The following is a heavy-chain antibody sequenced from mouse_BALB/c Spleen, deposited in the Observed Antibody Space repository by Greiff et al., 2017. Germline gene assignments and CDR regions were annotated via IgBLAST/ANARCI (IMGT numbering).Heavy chain of an antibody. CDR2: IDPENGDT. J-gene: IGHJ3*01. CDR1: GFNIKDYY. CDR3: NAWTRYGYWFAY. D-gene: IGHD1-2*01. V-gene: IGHV14-4*02. Sequence: VQLQQSGAELVRSGASVKLSCTASGFNIKDYYMHWVKQRPEQGLEWIGWIDPENGDTEYAPKFQGKATMTADTSSNTAYLQLSSLTSEDTAVYYCNAWTRYGYWFAYWGQGTLVTVSA.